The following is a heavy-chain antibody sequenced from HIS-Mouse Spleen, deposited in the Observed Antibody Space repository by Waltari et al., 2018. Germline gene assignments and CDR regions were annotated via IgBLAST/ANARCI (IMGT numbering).Heavy chain of an antibody. J-gene: IGHJ5*02. V-gene: IGHV4-39*01. CDR2: IYYSGST. CDR3: ARKRTASGWFDP. CDR1: GGSISRSRYY. D-gene: IGHD2-21*02. Sequence: QLQLQESGPGLVKPSETLSLTCTVPGGSISRSRYYRGWIRQPPGKGLEWIGSIYYSGSTYYNPSLKSRVTISVDTSKNQFSLKLSSVTAADTAVYYCARKRTASGWFDPWGQGTLVTVSS.